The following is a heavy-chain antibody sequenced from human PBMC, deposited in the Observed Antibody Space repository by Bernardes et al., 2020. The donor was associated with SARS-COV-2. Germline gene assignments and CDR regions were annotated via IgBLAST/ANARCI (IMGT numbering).Heavy chain of an antibody. J-gene: IGHJ4*02. CDR2: IIPVLDVT. CDR3: AREIPRGRDTYNAADS. Sequence: SVKVSCKAPGGTLNSYAITWVRQAPGQGLEWMGWIIPVLDVTKSAQKFQGRLTITADRSTSTSYMELRSLTSEDTAVYYCAREIPRGRDTYNAADSWGRGTLVTVSS. V-gene: IGHV1-69*10. CDR1: GGTLNSYA. D-gene: IGHD1-1*01.